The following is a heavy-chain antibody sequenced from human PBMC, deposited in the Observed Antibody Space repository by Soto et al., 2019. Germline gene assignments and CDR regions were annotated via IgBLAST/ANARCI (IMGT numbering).Heavy chain of an antibody. V-gene: IGHV3-23*01. J-gene: IGHJ6*02. CDR2: VTANGGST. CDR1: GFTFSVYA. CDR3: ASLGVGDWANYYYYYGMDV. D-gene: IGHD2-21*02. Sequence: QPGGSLRLSCAATGFTFSVYAMTWVRQAPGKGLEWVSAVTANGGSTYSADSVRGRFTISRDNSKNTLFLQMNSLRAEDTAVYYCASLGVGDWANYYYYYGMDVWGQGTTVTVSS.